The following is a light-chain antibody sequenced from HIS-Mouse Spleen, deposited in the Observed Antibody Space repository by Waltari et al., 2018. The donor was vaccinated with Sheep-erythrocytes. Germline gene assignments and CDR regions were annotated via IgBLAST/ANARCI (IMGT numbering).Light chain of an antibody. CDR1: KLGDKY. V-gene: IGLV3-1*01. CDR2: QAS. CDR3: QAWDSSTAWV. J-gene: IGLJ3*02. Sequence: SYELTQPPSVSVSPGQTASITCSGEKLGDKYACWYQQKPGQSPVLVIYQASKRPSGIPERFSGSNSGNTATLTISGTQAMDEADYYCQAWDSSTAWVFGGGTKLTVL.